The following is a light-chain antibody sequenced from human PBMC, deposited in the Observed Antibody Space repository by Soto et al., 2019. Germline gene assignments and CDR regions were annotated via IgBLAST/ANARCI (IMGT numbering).Light chain of an antibody. CDR2: VDSDGSH. V-gene: IGLV4-69*01. J-gene: IGLJ3*02. CDR1: SGHSSYT. Sequence: QPVLTQSPSASASLGASVKLTCTLSSGHSSYTIVWHQQQPDKGPRFLMNVDSDGSHYKGDGIPDRFSGSSSGTERYLTISRLQSEDEADYYCQTWATGPDWVFGGGTKLTVL. CDR3: QTWATGPDWV.